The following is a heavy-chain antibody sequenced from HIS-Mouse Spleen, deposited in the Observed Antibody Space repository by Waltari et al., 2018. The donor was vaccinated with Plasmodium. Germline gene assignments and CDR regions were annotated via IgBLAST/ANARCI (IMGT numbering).Heavy chain of an antibody. D-gene: IGHD6-13*01. CDR3: AKDRRSSSWYVDY. V-gene: IGHV3-30*18. Sequence: QVQLVESGGGVVQPGRSLRLSCAASGFTLRSYGMHWVRQAPGKGLVWVAVISYDGSNKYYADSVKGRFTISRDNSKNTLYLQMNSLRAEDTAVYYCAKDRRSSSWYVDYWGQGTLVTVSS. CDR2: ISYDGSNK. CDR1: GFTLRSYG. J-gene: IGHJ4*02.